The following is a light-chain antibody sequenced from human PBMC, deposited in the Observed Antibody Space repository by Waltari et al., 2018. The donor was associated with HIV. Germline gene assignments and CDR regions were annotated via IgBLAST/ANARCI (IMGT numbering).Light chain of an antibody. CDR2: DNN. CDR3: GTWDGSLSGVV. Sequence: QSVLTQPPSVSAAPGQKVTMSCSGTSSDIGTNYVSWYQHVPGMTPKLLIYDNNKRPSKIPDRCAGSKSGTSATLGITGLQTGDEADYYCGTWDGSLSGVVFGGGTKLTVL. V-gene: IGLV1-51*01. CDR1: SSDIGTNY. J-gene: IGLJ2*01.